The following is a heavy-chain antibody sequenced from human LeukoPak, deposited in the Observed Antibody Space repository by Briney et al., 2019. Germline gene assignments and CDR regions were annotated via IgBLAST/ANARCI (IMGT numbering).Heavy chain of an antibody. J-gene: IGHJ4*02. CDR3: ARDGGSSSLEIDY. D-gene: IGHD6-13*01. Sequence: PETLSLTCTVPGGSISSYYWSWIRQPPGKGLEWVGYIYYSGSTNYNPSLKSRVTISVDTSKNQFSAKQSSVTAADTAVYYCARDGGSSSLEIDYWGQGTLVTVSS. V-gene: IGHV4-59*01. CDR1: GGSISSYY. CDR2: IYYSGST.